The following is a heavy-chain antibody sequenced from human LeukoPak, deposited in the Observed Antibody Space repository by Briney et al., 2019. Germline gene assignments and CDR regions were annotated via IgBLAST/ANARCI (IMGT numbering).Heavy chain of an antibody. Sequence: SETLSLTCTVSGGSISSYYWSWIRQPAGKGLEWIGRIYTSGSTNYNPSLKSRVTMSVDTSKNQFSLKLSSVTAADTAVYYCARDKGYGPYYYYYYMDVWGTGTTVTVSS. CDR3: ARDKGYGPYYYYYYMDV. CDR2: IYTSGST. V-gene: IGHV4-4*07. D-gene: IGHD5-18*01. J-gene: IGHJ6*03. CDR1: GGSISSYY.